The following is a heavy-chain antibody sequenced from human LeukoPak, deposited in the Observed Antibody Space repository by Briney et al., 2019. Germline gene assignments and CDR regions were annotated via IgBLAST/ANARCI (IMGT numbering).Heavy chain of an antibody. J-gene: IGHJ5*02. CDR2: IHYSGST. CDR1: RGSISGYY. V-gene: IGHV4-59*08. Sequence: SETLSLTCSVARGSISGYYWSWIRQPPGGGLEWIGYIHYSGSTNYNPSLKSRVTISVDTSKNQFSLKLSSVTAADTAVYYCARLLYYGSGSYYNWFDPWGQGTLVTVSS. CDR3: ARLLYYGSGSYYNWFDP. D-gene: IGHD3-10*01.